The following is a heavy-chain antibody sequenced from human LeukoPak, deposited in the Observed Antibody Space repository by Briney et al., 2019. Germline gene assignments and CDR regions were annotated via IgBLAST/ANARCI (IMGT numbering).Heavy chain of an antibody. D-gene: IGHD5/OR15-5a*01. CDR3: ARDSTTGGLDY. J-gene: IGHJ4*02. CDR1: GGTFSSYA. V-gene: IGHV1-69*04. Sequence: SVKVCCKASGGTFSSYAISWVRQAPGQGLEWMGRIIPILGIANYAQKFQGRVTITADKSTSTAYMELSSLRSEDTAVYYCARDSTTGGLDYWGQGTLVTVSS. CDR2: IIPILGIA.